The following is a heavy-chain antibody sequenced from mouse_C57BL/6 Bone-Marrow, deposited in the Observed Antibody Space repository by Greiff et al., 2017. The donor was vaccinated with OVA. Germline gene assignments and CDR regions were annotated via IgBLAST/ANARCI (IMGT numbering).Heavy chain of an antibody. CDR1: GYAFSSSW. J-gene: IGHJ3*01. V-gene: IGHV1-82*01. Sequence: QVQLQQSGPELVKPGASVKISCNASGYAFSSSWMNWVKQRPGKGLEWIGRIYPGDGDTNYNGKFKGKATLTADKSSSTAYMQLSSLTSEDSAVYFCARHSNYPFAYWGQGTLVTVSA. D-gene: IGHD2-5*01. CDR3: ARHSNYPFAY. CDR2: IYPGDGDT.